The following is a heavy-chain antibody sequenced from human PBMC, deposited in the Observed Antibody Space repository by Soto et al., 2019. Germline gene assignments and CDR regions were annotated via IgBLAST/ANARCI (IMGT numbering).Heavy chain of an antibody. CDR1: GFTFSNYW. CDR3: ARHGDYVSMDV. D-gene: IGHD4-17*01. V-gene: IGHV3-7*01. J-gene: IGHJ6*03. Sequence: GSLRLSCAASGFTFSNYWMSWVRQAPGKGLEWVANIKQDGSEKYYVDSVKGRFTISRDNAKNSLYLQMNSLRAEDTAVYYCARHGDYVSMDVWGKGTTVTVSS. CDR2: IKQDGSEK.